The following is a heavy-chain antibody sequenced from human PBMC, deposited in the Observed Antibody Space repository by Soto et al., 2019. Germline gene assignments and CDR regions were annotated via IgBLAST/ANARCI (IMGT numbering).Heavy chain of an antibody. J-gene: IGHJ6*02. D-gene: IGHD3-22*01. V-gene: IGHV3-33*01. CDR3: ARDLRRLGSSGVVWLDV. CDR2: IWYDGSNK. CDR1: GFTFSSYG. Sequence: GGSLRLSCAASGFTFSSYGMHWVRQAPGKGLEWVAVIWYDGSNKYYADSVKGRFTISRDNSKNTLYLQMNSLRAEDTAVYYCARDLRRLGSSGVVWLDVWGQGTTVTVSS.